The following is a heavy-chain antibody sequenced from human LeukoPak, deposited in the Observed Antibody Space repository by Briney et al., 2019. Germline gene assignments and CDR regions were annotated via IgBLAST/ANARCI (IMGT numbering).Heavy chain of an antibody. V-gene: IGHV3-7*01. Sequence: GGSLRLSCAASGFTFSSYWMSWVRQAPGKGLEWVANIKQDGSEKYYVDSVKGRFTISRDNAKNSLYLQMNSLRAEDTAVYYCTKGVGRIPIFGVVYWGQGTLVTVSS. J-gene: IGHJ4*02. CDR1: GFTFSSYW. CDR2: IKQDGSEK. CDR3: TKGVGRIPIFGVVY. D-gene: IGHD3-3*01.